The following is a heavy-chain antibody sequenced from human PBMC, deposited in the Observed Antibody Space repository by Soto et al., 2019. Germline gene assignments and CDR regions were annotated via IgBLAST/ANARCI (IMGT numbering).Heavy chain of an antibody. CDR1: GFTFSSYA. CDR3: AKERQPVGYCSSTSCVSGY. CDR2: ISGSGGST. J-gene: IGHJ4*02. Sequence: GGSLRLSCAASGFTFSSYAMSWVRQAPGKGLEWVSAISGSGGSTYYADSVKGRFTISRDNSKNTLYLQMNSLRAEDTAVYYCAKERQPVGYCSSTSCVSGYWGQGTLVTVSS. D-gene: IGHD2-2*01. V-gene: IGHV3-23*01.